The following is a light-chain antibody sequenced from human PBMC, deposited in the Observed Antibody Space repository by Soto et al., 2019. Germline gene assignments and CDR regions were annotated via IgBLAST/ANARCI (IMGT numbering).Light chain of an antibody. J-gene: IGKJ2*01. CDR1: QSISSY. CDR2: AAS. CDR3: QQSYSTPYT. Sequence: DIQMTQSPSSLSASVGDRVTITCRAGQSISSYLNWYQQKPGKAPKFLIYAASSLQSGVPSRFSGSGSGTDFTLTISSLQPEDFAIYYCQQSYSTPYTFGQATKVDIK. V-gene: IGKV1-39*01.